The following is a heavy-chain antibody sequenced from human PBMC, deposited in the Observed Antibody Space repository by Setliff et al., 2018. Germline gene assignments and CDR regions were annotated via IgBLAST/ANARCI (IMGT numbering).Heavy chain of an antibody. CDR2: ISAYNGNT. J-gene: IGHJ4*02. D-gene: IGHD6-6*01. CDR1: GYTFTSYG. CDR3: APSHQYSSSPFDS. V-gene: IGHV1-18*01. Sequence: GASVKVSCKASGYTFTSYGISWVRQAPGQGLEWMGWISAYNGNTNYAQKFQGRVTMTTDTSTSTVYMELSSLRAEDTAVYYCAPSHQYSSSPFDSWGQGTLGTVSS.